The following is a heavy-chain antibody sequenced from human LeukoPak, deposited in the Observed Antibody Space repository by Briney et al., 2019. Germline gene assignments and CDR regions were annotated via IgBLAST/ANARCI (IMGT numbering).Heavy chain of an antibody. D-gene: IGHD6-19*01. J-gene: IGHJ4*02. Sequence: GGSLRLSCAASGFTFSSYGMHWVRQAPGKGLEWVAVISYDGSNKYYADSVKGRFTISRDNSKNTLYLQMNSLRAEDTAVYYCARDEVAVAGLGSYGYWGQGTLVTVSS. CDR2: ISYDGSNK. CDR3: ARDEVAVAGLGSYGY. V-gene: IGHV3-30*03. CDR1: GFTFSSYG.